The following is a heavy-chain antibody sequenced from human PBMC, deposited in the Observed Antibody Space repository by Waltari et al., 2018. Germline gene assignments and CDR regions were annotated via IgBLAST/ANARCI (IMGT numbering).Heavy chain of an antibody. CDR2: IYHSGST. V-gene: IGHV4-4*02. J-gene: IGHJ2*01. CDR3: ARVHQSPTVTMDWYFDL. CDR1: GGSISSSNW. Sequence: QVQLQESGPGLVKPSGTLSLTCAVSGGSISSSNWWSWVRQPPGKGLEWIGEIYHSGSTNYNPSLKSRVTISVDKSKNQFSLKLISVTAADTAVYYCARVHQSPTVTMDWYFDLWGRGTLVTVSS. D-gene: IGHD4-17*01.